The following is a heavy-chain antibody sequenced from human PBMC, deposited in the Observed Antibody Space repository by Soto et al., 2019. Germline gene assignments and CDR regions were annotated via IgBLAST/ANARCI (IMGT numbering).Heavy chain of an antibody. Sequence: PSETLSLTCTVSGGAISSSSYYWGWIRQPPGKGLEWIGSIYYSGSTYYNPSLKSRVTISVDTSKNQFSLKLSSVTAADTAVYYCATSNVLRYFDWLPAAYGMDVWGQGTTVT. D-gene: IGHD3-9*01. CDR1: GGAISSSSYY. J-gene: IGHJ6*02. CDR3: ATSNVLRYFDWLPAAYGMDV. V-gene: IGHV4-39*01. CDR2: IYYSGST.